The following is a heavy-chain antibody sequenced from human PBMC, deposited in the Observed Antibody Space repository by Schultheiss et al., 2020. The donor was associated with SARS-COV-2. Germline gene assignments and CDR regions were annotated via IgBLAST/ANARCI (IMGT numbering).Heavy chain of an antibody. J-gene: IGHJ4*02. D-gene: IGHD3-10*01. V-gene: IGHV1-8*02. CDR1: GYTFSSYA. Sequence: ASVKVSCKASGYTFSSYAISWVRQAPGQGLEWMGWMNPNSGNTGYAQKFQGRVTMTRNTSISTAYMELSSLRSEDTAVYYCARGLRYYGSGSPGYWGQGTLVTVSS. CDR3: ARGLRYYGSGSPGY. CDR2: MNPNSGNT.